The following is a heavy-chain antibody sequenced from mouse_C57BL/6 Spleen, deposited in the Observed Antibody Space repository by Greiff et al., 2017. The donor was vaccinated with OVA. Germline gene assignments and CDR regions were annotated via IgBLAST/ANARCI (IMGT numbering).Heavy chain of an antibody. CDR3: ARPPSYDYDEDYYAMDY. Sequence: EVQLQESGGDLVKPGGSLKLSCAASGFTFSSYGMSWVRQTPDKRLEWVATISSGGSYTYYPDSVKGRFTISRDNAKNTLYLQMSSLKSEDTAMYYCARPPSYDYDEDYYAMDYWGQGTSVTVSS. D-gene: IGHD2-4*01. J-gene: IGHJ4*01. V-gene: IGHV5-6*01. CDR2: ISSGGSYT. CDR1: GFTFSSYG.